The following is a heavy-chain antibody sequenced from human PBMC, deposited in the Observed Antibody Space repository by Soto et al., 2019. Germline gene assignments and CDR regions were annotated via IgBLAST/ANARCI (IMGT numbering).Heavy chain of an antibody. CDR2: IYRTGAT. V-gene: IGHV4-4*07. CDR3: AQTMVARTPFFDH. CDR1: GGSISRNY. Sequence: QVQLQESGPGLVKPSETLSLNCTVSGGSISRNYWSWIRQPAGKGLEWIGRIYRTGATNYNPSLKSRVSLSVDTSRNQFSLKLTSVTAADTAIYYCAQTMVARTPFFDHWGQGTPVTVSS. D-gene: IGHD6-19*01. J-gene: IGHJ4*02.